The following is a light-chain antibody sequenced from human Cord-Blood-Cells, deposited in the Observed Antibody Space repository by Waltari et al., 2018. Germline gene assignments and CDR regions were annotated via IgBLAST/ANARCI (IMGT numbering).Light chain of an antibody. CDR3: QQYYSYPWT. J-gene: IGKJ1*01. CDR1: QGISSY. Sequence: AIRITQSPSSLSASTGDRVTITCRASQGISSYLAWYQQKPGKAPKLLIYAASTLQSGVPSRFSGSGSGTDFTLTISCLQSEDFATYYCQQYYSYPWTFGQATKVEIK. CDR2: AAS. V-gene: IGKV1-8*01.